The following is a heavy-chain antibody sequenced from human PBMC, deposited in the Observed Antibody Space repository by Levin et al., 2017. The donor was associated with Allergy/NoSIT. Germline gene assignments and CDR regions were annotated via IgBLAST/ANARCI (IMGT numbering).Heavy chain of an antibody. CDR2: ISYSAST. CDR1: GDSIRSYY. CDR3: ARVDQSGHDYYFDN. V-gene: IGHV4-59*01. J-gene: IGHJ4*02. D-gene: IGHD5-12*01. Sequence: PSETLSLTCTVSGDSIRSYYWSWIRQPPGKGLEWIGYISYSASTNYNPSVKSRVTMSIDTSKNQISLKVNTVTAADTAVYYCARVDQSGHDYYFDNWGQGTLVTVSS.